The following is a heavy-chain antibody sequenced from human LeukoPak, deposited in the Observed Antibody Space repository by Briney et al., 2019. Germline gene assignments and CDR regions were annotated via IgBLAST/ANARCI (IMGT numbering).Heavy chain of an antibody. V-gene: IGHV3-23*01. CDR3: AKEVGRYDAFDI. J-gene: IGHJ3*02. Sequence: GGSLRLSCAASGFTLSTYWMSWVRQAPGKGLEWVSAISGSGGSTYYADSVKGRFTISRDNSKNTLYLQMNSLRAEDTAVYYCAKEVGRYDAFDIWGQGTMVTVSS. CDR2: ISGSGGST. CDR1: GFTLSTYW.